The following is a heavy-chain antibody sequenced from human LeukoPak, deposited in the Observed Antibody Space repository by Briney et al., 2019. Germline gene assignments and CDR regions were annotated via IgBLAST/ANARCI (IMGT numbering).Heavy chain of an antibody. CDR1: GYTFTGYY. CDR3: ARSGPLDFWSGYYEYYFDY. CDR2: INPNSGGT. V-gene: IGHV1-2*02. J-gene: IGHJ4*02. D-gene: IGHD3-3*01. Sequence: GASVKVSCKASGYTFTGYYMHWVRQAPGQGLEWMGWINPNSGGTNYAQKLQGRVTMTRDTSISTAYMELSRLRSDDTAVYYCARSGPLDFWSGYYEYYFDYWGQGTLVTVSS.